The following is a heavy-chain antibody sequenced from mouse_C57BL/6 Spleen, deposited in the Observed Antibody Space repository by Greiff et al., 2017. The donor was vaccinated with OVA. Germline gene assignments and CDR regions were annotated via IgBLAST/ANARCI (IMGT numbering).Heavy chain of an antibody. CDR3: ARSGVTTGFAD. Sequence: QVQLQQPGAELVKPGASVKLSCKASGYTFTSYWMHWVKQRPGQGLEWIGMIHPNSGSTNYNEKFKSKATLTVDKSSSTAYMQLSSLTSEDSAVYYCARSGVTTGFADWGKGTLVTVSA. CDR2: IHPNSGST. CDR1: GYTFTSYW. D-gene: IGHD2-2*01. V-gene: IGHV1-64*01. J-gene: IGHJ3*01.